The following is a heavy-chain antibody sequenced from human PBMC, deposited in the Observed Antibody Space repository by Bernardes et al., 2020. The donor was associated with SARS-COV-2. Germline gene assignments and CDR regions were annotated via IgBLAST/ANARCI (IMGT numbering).Heavy chain of an antibody. CDR1: GCTFSTYN. V-gene: IGHV3-21*01. CDR3: ARATYNYYDVSGGAFDI. D-gene: IGHD3-22*01. J-gene: IGHJ3*02. CDR2: TSGSGGNM. Sequence: GGSLRPSCAAAGCTFSTYNINWVRQPPGKGLEWVSSTSGSGGNMHYADSRKGRFTISRDNAKNSLFLQMHSLNAEDTAVYYCARATYNYYDVSGGAFDIWGQGTIVTVSS.